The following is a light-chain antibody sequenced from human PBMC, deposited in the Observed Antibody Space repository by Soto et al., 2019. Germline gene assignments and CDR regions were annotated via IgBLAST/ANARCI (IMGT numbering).Light chain of an antibody. CDR2: AAS. Sequence: IQLTQSPSSLSASVGDRVTITCRASQDISSYLAWYQQKAGQAPTLLIYAASTLQSGVPSRFSGSGFGTDFTLTIMRPQEEDFASYHRQPLTNYPLTFGRGTKVDIK. J-gene: IGKJ4*01. CDR3: QPLTNYPLT. V-gene: IGKV1-9*01. CDR1: QDISSY.